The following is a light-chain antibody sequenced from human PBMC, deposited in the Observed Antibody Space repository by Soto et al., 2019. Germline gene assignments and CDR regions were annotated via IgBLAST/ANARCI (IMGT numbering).Light chain of an antibody. Sequence: DIQMTQSPSTLSASVGDIVSITCRASQTISDWLAWYQQKPWKAQKILIYKTSTLANGVPSRFSGSASGTEFMLTISRLQQDDFATYHCQQDEGYSKYTFGQRPKLEIK. CDR2: KTS. CDR1: QTISDW. J-gene: IGKJ2*01. CDR3: QQDEGYSKYT. V-gene: IGKV1-5*03.